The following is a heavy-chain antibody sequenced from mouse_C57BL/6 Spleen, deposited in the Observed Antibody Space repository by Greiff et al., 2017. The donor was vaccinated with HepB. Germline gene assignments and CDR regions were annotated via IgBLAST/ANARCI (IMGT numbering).Heavy chain of an antibody. CDR3: AKPQGTSIRATYPYAMDC. V-gene: IGHV2-4*01. Sequence: VMLVESGPGLVQPSQRLSITCTVPGFSLTSYGVHWVRQPPGKGLEWLGVIWSGGSTDYNAAFISRLSISKDTSKSQVFFKMNNLQADDTAIYYCAKPQGTSIRATYPYAMDCWGQGTSVTVSS. D-gene: IGHD1-1*01. J-gene: IGHJ4*01. CDR2: IWSGGST. CDR1: GFSLTSYG.